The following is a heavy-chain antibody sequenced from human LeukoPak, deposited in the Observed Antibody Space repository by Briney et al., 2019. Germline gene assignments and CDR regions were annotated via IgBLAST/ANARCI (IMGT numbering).Heavy chain of an antibody. V-gene: IGHV4-4*07. D-gene: IGHD3-9*01. J-gene: IGHJ4*02. Sequence: SETLSLTCTVSGGSISTYYWSWIRQPAGKGLEWIGRIYSSGSTSYNPSLQSRVTISLDKSKNQFSLKLSSVTAADTAVYYCARSRALRYFDLWGQGSLVTVSS. CDR2: IYSSGST. CDR3: ARSRALRYFDL. CDR1: GGSISTYY.